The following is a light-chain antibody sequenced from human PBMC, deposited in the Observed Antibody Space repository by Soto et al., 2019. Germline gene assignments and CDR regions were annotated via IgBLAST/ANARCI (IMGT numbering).Light chain of an antibody. V-gene: IGKV3-11*01. Sequence: EIVLTQSPATLSLSPGERATLSCRASQSVSSYLAWYQQKPGQAPRLLIYDESNRATGIPARFSGSVSGTDFIRTISRLEPEDFAVYYCPQRSNWPSITVGQGTRLEIK. CDR1: QSVSSY. CDR3: PQRSNWPSIT. J-gene: IGKJ5*01. CDR2: DES.